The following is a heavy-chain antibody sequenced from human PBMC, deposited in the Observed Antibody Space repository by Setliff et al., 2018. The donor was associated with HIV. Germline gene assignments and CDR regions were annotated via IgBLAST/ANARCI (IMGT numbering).Heavy chain of an antibody. V-gene: IGHV1-69*05. CDR3: ARERREDTPYYGMDV. CDR2: IIPIFGTT. CDR1: GGTLNNYA. D-gene: IGHD2-15*01. Sequence: SVKVSCKASGGTLNNYAISWVRQAPGQGLEWMGGIIPIFGTTSYAQKFQGRVTITTDESTSTAYMELSSLRSEDTAVYSCARERREDTPYYGMDVWGQGTTVTVSS. J-gene: IGHJ6*02.